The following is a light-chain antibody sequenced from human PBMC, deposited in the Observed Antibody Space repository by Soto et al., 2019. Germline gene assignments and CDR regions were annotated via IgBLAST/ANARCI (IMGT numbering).Light chain of an antibody. V-gene: IGLV1-40*01. CDR2: GNS. J-gene: IGLJ1*01. Sequence: QSVLTQPPSVSGAPGQRVTISCTGGSSNIGAGYDVHWYQQLPGTAPKLLIYGNSNRPSGVPDRFSGSKSGTSASLAITGLQAENEADDYCQSYDSSLSGYVFGTGTKLTVL. CDR3: QSYDSSLSGYV. CDR1: SSNIGAGYD.